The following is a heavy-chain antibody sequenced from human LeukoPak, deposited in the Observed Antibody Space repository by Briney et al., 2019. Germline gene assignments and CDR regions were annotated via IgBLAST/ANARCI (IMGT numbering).Heavy chain of an antibody. J-gene: IGHJ4*02. D-gene: IGHD3-16*01. CDR3: ASGYVFFDY. CDR1: GFTSSSYG. CDR2: ISYDGSNK. V-gene: IGHV3-30*03. Sequence: GGSLRLSCAASGFTSSSYGMHWVRQAPGKGLEWVAVISYDGSNKYYADSVKGRFTISRDNSKNTLYLQMNSLRAEDTAVYYCASGYVFFDYWGQGTLVTVSS.